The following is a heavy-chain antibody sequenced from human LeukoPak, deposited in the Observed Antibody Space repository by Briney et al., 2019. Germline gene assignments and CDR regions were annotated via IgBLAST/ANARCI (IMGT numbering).Heavy chain of an antibody. J-gene: IGHJ5*02. Sequence: GGSLRLSCAASGFTFSSYWMSWVRQAPGKGLEWVANIKQDGSEKYYVDSVKGRFTISRDNAKNSLYLQMNSLRAEDTAVYYCARDRVPAAICFYWFDPWGQGTLVTVSS. V-gene: IGHV3-7*01. CDR1: GFTFSSYW. CDR3: ARDRVPAAICFYWFDP. D-gene: IGHD2-2*02. CDR2: IKQDGSEK.